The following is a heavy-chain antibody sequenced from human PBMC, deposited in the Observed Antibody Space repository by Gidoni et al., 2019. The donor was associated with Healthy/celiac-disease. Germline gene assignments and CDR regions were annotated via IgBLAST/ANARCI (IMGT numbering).Heavy chain of an antibody. CDR1: GCSISSGGYY. Sequence: QVQLQESGPGLVKPSQTLSLTCTVSGCSISSGGYYWSWIRQHPGKGLEWIGYIYYSGSTYYNPSLKRRVTISVDTSKNQFSLKLSSVTAADTAVYYCARGNDYVWGSQRKGYFDYWGQGTLVTVSS. D-gene: IGHD3-16*01. V-gene: IGHV4-31*03. CDR3: ARGNDYVWGSQRKGYFDY. J-gene: IGHJ4*02. CDR2: IYYSGST.